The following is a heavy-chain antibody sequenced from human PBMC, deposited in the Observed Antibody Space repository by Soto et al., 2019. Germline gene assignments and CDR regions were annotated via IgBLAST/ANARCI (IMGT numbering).Heavy chain of an antibody. CDR3: ARVRDPHLDHYGLDV. CDR1: GFTFNVYG. V-gene: IGHV1-69*06. Sequence: QVQLVQSGAEVKNPGSSVRVSCKTSGFTFNVYGIHWVRQAPGQGLEWMGGLIPIYDEPNYAQKFQGRVTITADKSTTTVYLELSSLRSEDTAVYFCARVRDPHLDHYGLDVWGQGTPVTVS. CDR2: LIPIYDEP. J-gene: IGHJ6*02.